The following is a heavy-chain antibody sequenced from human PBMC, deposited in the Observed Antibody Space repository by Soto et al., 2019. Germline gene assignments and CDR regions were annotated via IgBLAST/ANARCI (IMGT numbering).Heavy chain of an antibody. CDR2: ISSNGGST. V-gene: IGHV3-64*02. CDR1: GFTFSSYA. CDR3: ARSGYSSSWSYFDY. Sequence: GGSLRLSCAASGFTFSSYAMHWVRQAPGKGLEYVSAISSNGGSTYYADSVKGRFTISRDNSKNTLYLQMGSLRAEDMAVYYCARSGYSSSWSYFDYWGQGTLVTVSS. D-gene: IGHD6-13*01. J-gene: IGHJ4*02.